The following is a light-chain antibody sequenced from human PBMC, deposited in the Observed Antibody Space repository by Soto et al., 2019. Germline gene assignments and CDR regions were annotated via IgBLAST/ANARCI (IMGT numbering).Light chain of an antibody. Sequence: QSVLSQPASVSGSPGQSITISCTGTSSDVGGFEYVSWYQRQPGKAPKLIIYDVTKRPSGVSNRFSGSKSGNTASLTISGIQAEDEGDYYCGSITRSSTSVFGTGTKGTVL. CDR3: GSITRSSTSV. V-gene: IGLV2-14*01. CDR2: DVT. CDR1: SSDVGGFEY. J-gene: IGLJ1*01.